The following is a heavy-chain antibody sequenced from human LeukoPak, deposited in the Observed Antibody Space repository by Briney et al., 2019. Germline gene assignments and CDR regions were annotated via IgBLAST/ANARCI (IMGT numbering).Heavy chain of an antibody. J-gene: IGHJ4*02. CDR3: ASPSGDILTGYYGL. V-gene: IGHV4-34*01. CDR2: INHSGST. Sequence: SGTLSLTCAVYGGSFSGYYWSWIRQPPGKGLEWIGEINHSGSTNYNPSLKSRVTISVERSKNQFSLKLRSVNAAVSTVDYCASPSGDILTGYYGLWGQGTLVTVSS. D-gene: IGHD3-9*01. CDR1: GGSFSGYY.